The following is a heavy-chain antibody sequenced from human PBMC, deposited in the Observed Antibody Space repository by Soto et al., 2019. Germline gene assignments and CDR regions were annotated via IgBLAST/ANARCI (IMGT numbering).Heavy chain of an antibody. V-gene: IGHV4-59*08. Sequence: QVQLQESGPGLVKPSETLSLTCTVSGGSISSYYWSWIRQPPGKGLEWIGYIYYSGSTNYNPSLKSRXXIXLXTSTYQFPLQLSSVTAADTAVYYCARLPSYYYGMDVWGQGTTVTVSS. CDR2: IYYSGST. CDR1: GGSISSYY. J-gene: IGHJ6*02. CDR3: ARLPSYYYGMDV.